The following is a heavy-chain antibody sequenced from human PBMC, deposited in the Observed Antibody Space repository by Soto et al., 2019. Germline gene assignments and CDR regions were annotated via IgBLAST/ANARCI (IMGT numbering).Heavy chain of an antibody. CDR3: ERAGVTMVNGLWQFRS. J-gene: IGHJ5*02. V-gene: IGHV3-33*01. CDR1: GFTFNTYS. D-gene: IGHD4-17*01. CDR2: IWYDGTQK. Sequence: GGSLRLSCEASGFTFNTYSMHWVRQPPGKGLEWLAAIWYDGTQKYYADSVKGRFIISRDNSKKTLYLEMNSLRAEDTAVYYCERAGVTMVNGLWQFRSWGQGTLVTVSS.